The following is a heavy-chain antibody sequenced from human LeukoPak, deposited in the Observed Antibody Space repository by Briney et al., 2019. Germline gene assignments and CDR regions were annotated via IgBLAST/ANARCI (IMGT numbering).Heavy chain of an antibody. V-gene: IGHV3-23*01. CDR2: ISGSGGST. CDR1: GFTFSSYA. Sequence: GGSLRLSCAASGFTFSSYAMSWVRLAPGKGLEWVSAISGSGGSTYYADSVKGRFTISRDNSKNTLYLQMNSLRAEDTAVYYCAKEGDSSGYYSDAFDIWGQGTMVTVSS. CDR3: AKEGDSSGYYSDAFDI. J-gene: IGHJ3*02. D-gene: IGHD3-22*01.